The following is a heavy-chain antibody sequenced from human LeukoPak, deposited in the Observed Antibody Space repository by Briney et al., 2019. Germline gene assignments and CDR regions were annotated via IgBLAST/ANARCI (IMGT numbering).Heavy chain of an antibody. CDR2: IWYDGSKK. J-gene: IGHJ4*02. CDR3: AKNGEQFDY. D-gene: IGHD4-17*01. V-gene: IGHV3-33*03. CDR1: GFTFSNYG. Sequence: GGSLRLSCAASGFTFSNYGIHWVRQAPGKGLEWVALIWYDGSKKFYADSVKGRFTISRDNAKKSLYLQMNSLRAEDTAVYYCAKNGEQFDYWGQGTLVTVSS.